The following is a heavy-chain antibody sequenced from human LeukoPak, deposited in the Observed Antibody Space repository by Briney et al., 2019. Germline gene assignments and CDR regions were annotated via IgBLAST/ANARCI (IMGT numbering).Heavy chain of an antibody. V-gene: IGHV3-21*01. CDR3: AREMDYYDSRPIDY. D-gene: IGHD3-22*01. CDR2: IFSTSGHI. J-gene: IGHJ4*02. Sequence: PGGSLRLSCAASGFTFSTYTMSWVRQAPGKGLEWVSSIFSTSGHIYYADSVKGRFTISRDNAKNSLYLQMNSLRAEDTAVYYCAREMDYYDSRPIDYWGQGTLVTVSS. CDR1: GFTFSTYT.